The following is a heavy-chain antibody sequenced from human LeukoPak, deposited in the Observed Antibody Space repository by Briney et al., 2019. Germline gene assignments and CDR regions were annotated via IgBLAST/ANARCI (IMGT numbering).Heavy chain of an antibody. V-gene: IGHV3-30*01. J-gene: IGHJ4*02. CDR1: GLTFSSYA. D-gene: IGHD2-2*02. Sequence: GGSLRLSCAASGLTFSSYAMHWVRQAPGKGLEWVAVISYDGSNKYYADSVKGRFTISKDNSKNTLYLQMNSLRAEDTAVYYCARVAVYQLLYGEGAFDYWGQGTLVTVSS. CDR3: ARVAVYQLLYGEGAFDY. CDR2: ISYDGSNK.